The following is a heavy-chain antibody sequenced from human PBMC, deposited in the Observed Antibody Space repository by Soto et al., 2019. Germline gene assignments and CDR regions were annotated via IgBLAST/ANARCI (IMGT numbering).Heavy chain of an antibody. J-gene: IGHJ5*02. V-gene: IGHV1-69*13. CDR2: IIPIFGTA. D-gene: IGHD6-6*01. Sequence: GASVKVSCKASGGTFSSYAISWVRQAPGQGLEWMGGIIPIFGTANYAQKFQGRVTITADESTSTAYMELSSLRSEDTAVYYCARDSFRRNWFAPWGQGTLVTVSS. CDR1: GGTFSSYA. CDR3: ARDSFRRNWFAP.